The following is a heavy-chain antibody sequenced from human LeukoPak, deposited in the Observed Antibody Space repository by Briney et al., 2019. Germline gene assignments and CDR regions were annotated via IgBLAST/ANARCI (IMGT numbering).Heavy chain of an antibody. Sequence: GGSLRLSCAASGFTFSSYWMSWVRQAPGKGLEWVANIKQDGSEKYYVDSVKGRFTISRDNAKNSLYLQMNSLRAEDTAVYYCARAFIGDYYDSSGLWNYFDYWGQGTLVTVSS. CDR1: GFTFSSYW. CDR2: IKQDGSEK. D-gene: IGHD3-22*01. V-gene: IGHV3-7*01. CDR3: ARAFIGDYYDSSGLWNYFDY. J-gene: IGHJ4*02.